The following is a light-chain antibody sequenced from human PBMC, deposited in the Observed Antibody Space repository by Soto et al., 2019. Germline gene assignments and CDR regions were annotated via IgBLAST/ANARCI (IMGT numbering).Light chain of an antibody. CDR3: QQYYSTPPT. J-gene: IGKJ2*01. Sequence: EVVMTQSPVNLSVSPGERATLSCRASQSVSTHLAWYQQKPGQAPKLLIYAASTRVTGISARFSGSGSGTEFSLTISSLQSEDVAVYYCQQYYSTPPTFGQGTKLEIK. V-gene: IGKV3-15*01. CDR2: AAS. CDR1: QSVSTH.